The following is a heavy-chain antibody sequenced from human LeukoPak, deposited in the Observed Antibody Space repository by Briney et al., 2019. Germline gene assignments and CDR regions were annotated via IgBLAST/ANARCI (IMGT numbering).Heavy chain of an antibody. Sequence: GGSLRLSCAASGFTFSGYWMHWVRQAPGKGLVWDSRINGDGKSTTYADSVKGRFTISRDNAKNTLYLQMNSLRAEDTAVYYCTRVGAVTYDYWGQGTLVTVSS. CDR2: INGDGKST. CDR1: GFTFSGYW. V-gene: IGHV3-74*01. J-gene: IGHJ4*02. CDR3: TRVGAVTYDY. D-gene: IGHD4-17*01.